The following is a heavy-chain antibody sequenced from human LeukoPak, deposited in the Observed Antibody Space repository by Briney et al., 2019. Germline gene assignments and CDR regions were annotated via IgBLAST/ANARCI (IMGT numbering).Heavy chain of an antibody. J-gene: IGHJ4*02. CDR1: RFIFGNHN. CDR3: ARVTAVAGTVDY. Sequence: GGSLRLSCIGSRFIFGNHNMNWVRQAPGKGLEWVAVISYEGTNKHYADSVKGRFSISRDNSKNALYMEMSSLRGEDTAMYYCARVTAVAGTVDYWGQGTLVTVSS. V-gene: IGHV3-30-3*01. D-gene: IGHD6-19*01. CDR2: ISYEGTNK.